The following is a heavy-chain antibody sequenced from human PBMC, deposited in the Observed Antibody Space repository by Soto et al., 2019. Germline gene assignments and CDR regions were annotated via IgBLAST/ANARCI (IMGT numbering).Heavy chain of an antibody. CDR1: GGSISSGGYY. Sequence: SETLSLTCTVSGGSISSGGYYWSWIRQHPGKGLEWIGYIYYSGSTYYNPSLKSRVTISVDTSKNQFSLKLSSVTAADTAVYYCARARDPSVHPAAPHFDYWGQGTLVTVSS. D-gene: IGHD1-1*01. CDR2: IYYSGST. CDR3: ARARDPSVHPAAPHFDY. V-gene: IGHV4-31*03. J-gene: IGHJ4*02.